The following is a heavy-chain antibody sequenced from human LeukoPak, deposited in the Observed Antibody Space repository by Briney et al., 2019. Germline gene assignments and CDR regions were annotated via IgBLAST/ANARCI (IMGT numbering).Heavy chain of an antibody. D-gene: IGHD3-10*01. CDR2: FDPEDGET. V-gene: IGHV1-24*01. CDR3: ARDLLLGDFDY. Sequence: ASVKVSCKVSGYTLTELSMHWVRQAPGKGLEWMGGFDPEDGETIYAQKLQGRVTMTTDTSTSTAYMELRSLRSDDTAVYYCARDLLLGDFDYWGQGTLVTVSS. J-gene: IGHJ4*02. CDR1: GYTLTELS.